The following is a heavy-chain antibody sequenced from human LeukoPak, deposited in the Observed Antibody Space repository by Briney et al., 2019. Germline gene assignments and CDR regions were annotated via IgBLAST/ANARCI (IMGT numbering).Heavy chain of an antibody. J-gene: IGHJ6*02. CDR3: ARESGSYPLYYYGMDV. D-gene: IGHD1-26*01. V-gene: IGHV1-46*01. Sequence: ASVRVSCKASGYTFTSYYMHWVRQAPGQGLEWMGIINPSGGSTSYAQKFQGRVTMTRDTSTSTLYMELSSLRPEDTAVYYCARESGSYPLYYYGMDVWGQGTTVTVSS. CDR2: INPSGGST. CDR1: GYTFTSYY.